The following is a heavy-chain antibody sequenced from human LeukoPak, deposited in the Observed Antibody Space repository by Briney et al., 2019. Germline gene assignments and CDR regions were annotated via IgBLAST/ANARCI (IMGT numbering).Heavy chain of an antibody. J-gene: IGHJ6*03. V-gene: IGHV4-30-2*01. D-gene: IGHD3-10*01. CDR2: IYHSGST. Sequence: SETLSLTCTVSGGSISSGGYSWSWIRQPPGKGLVCIGYIYHSGSTYYNPSLKSRVTISVDRSKNQFSLKLSSVTAADTAVYYCARVYYGSGRYYYMDVWGEGTTVTVSS. CDR1: GGSISSGGYS. CDR3: ARVYYGSGRYYYMDV.